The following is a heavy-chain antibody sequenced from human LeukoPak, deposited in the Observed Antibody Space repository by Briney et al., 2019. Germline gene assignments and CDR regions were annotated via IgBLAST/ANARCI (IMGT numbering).Heavy chain of an antibody. CDR2: ILNDGNSE. V-gene: IGHV3-30-3*01. CDR3: SGAQWDLLDYYYGMDV. CDR1: GFPFSSYA. D-gene: IGHD1-26*01. Sequence: GESLRLSCAASGFPFSSYAMHWVRQVPGKGLEWVAVILNDGNSEYYADFVKGRFTISRDNSKNTLYLQMNSLRAEDTAVYYCSGAQWDLLDYYYGMDVWGQGTTVTVSS. J-gene: IGHJ6*02.